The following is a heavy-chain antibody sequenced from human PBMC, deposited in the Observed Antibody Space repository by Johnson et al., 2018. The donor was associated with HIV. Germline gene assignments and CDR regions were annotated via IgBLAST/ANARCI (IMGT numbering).Heavy chain of an antibody. V-gene: IGHV3-66*01. CDR2: VYCDGNT. D-gene: IGHD6-6*01. CDR1: GLTVSTNY. J-gene: IGHJ3*02. Sequence: MLLVESGGGLVQPGGSLRLSCAASGLTVSTNYMSWVRQAPGRGLEWVSVVYCDGNTYYADSVKGRFTISRDNSKNTLYLQMNSLRAEDTAVYYCARDRGIAARPFRFAFDIWGQGTMVTVSS. CDR3: ARDRGIAARPFRFAFDI.